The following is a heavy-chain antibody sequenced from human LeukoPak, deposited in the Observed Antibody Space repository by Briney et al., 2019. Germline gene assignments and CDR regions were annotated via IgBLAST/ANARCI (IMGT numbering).Heavy chain of an antibody. J-gene: IGHJ6*03. CDR3: ARHRRKLANMDV. CDR1: GGSISSSSYY. D-gene: IGHD5-12*01. V-gene: IGHV4-39*01. CDR2: IYYSGST. Sequence: PSETLSLTCTVSGGSISSSSYYWGWIRQPPGKGLEWIGSIYYSGSTYYNPSLKSRVTISVDTSKNQFSLKLSSVTAADTAVYYCARHRRKLANMDVWGKGTTVTVSS.